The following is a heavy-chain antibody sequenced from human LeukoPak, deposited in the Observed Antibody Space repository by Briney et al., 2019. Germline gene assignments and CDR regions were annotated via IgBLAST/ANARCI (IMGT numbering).Heavy chain of an antibody. D-gene: IGHD3-10*01. V-gene: IGHV3-30*18. CDR3: AKRFGESPAGGFDI. Sequence: GGSLRLSCAVSGFTFSNYGRHWVRRAPGKGLEWVAVISYDGSNKYYADSVKGRFTISRDNSKNTLYLQMNSLRTEDTAVYYCAKRFGESPAGGFDIWGQGTMVTVSS. CDR2: ISYDGSNK. CDR1: GFTFSNYG. J-gene: IGHJ3*02.